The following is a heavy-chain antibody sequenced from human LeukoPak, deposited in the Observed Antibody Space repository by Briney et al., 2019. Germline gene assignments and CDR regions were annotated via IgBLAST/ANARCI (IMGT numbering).Heavy chain of an antibody. J-gene: IGHJ4*02. Sequence: GSLRLSCAASGFTFDDYTMHWVRQAPGKSLEWVSLITWDIGATYYKDSVKGRFTISRDNSKNSLYLQMNSLRTEDTALYYCAKGYSSGWYPFDYWGQGTLVTVSS. CDR3: AKGYSSGWYPFDY. CDR1: GFTFDDYT. CDR2: ITWDIGAT. V-gene: IGHV3-43*01. D-gene: IGHD6-19*01.